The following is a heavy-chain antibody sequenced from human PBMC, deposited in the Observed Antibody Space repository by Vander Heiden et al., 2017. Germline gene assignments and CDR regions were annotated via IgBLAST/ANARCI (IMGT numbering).Heavy chain of an antibody. V-gene: IGHV1-24*01. D-gene: IGHD3-22*01. J-gene: IGHJ4*02. CDR1: GYLLTELS. CDR3: ATLPYFYDSSTYGSFDV. Sequence: QVQLVQSGAEVRKPGASVKVSCKVSGYLLTELSMHWVRQAPGKGLEWRGGFDPDDGETIYAQNLKGRVTTTEDTSTNTAYMELSSLRSEDTAVYYCATLPYFYDSSTYGSFDVGGQGTLVTVSS. CDR2: FDPDDGET.